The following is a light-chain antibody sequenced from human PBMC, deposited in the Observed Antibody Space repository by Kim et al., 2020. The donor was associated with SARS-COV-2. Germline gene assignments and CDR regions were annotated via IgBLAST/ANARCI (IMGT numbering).Light chain of an antibody. CDR1: TNDIGTYNF. Sequence: QSVLTQPASVSGSPGQSITISCTGTTNDIGTYNFVSWFQQHPGKAPKLIIYDVSHRPSGVSPRFSGSKSGNTASLTLSGLQPEDEADYYCSSYTRTNTRLFGGGTKVTVL. V-gene: IGLV2-14*03. CDR3: SSYTRTNTRL. CDR2: DVS. J-gene: IGLJ3*02.